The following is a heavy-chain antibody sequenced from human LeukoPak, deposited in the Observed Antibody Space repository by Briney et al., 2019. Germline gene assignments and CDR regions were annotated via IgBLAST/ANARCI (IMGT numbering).Heavy chain of an antibody. Sequence: PSETLSLTCAVYGGSFSGYYWSWIRQPPGKGLEWIGYIYYSGSTNYNPSLKSRVTISVDTSKNQFSLKLSSVTAADTAVYYCARTNYDSSGYYPFRAFDIWGQGTMVTVSS. J-gene: IGHJ3*02. V-gene: IGHV4-59*01. CDR3: ARTNYDSSGYYPFRAFDI. CDR2: IYYSGST. D-gene: IGHD3-22*01. CDR1: GGSFSGYY.